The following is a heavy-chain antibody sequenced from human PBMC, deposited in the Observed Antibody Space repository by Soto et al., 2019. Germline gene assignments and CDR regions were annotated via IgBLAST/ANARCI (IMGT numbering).Heavy chain of an antibody. J-gene: IGHJ4*02. V-gene: IGHV4-34*01. CDR1: GGSFSGYY. Sequence: TSETLSLTCAVYGGSFSGYYWTWIRQPPGTGLEWIGEINHSGSTNYNPSHKSRVTISVDTSKNQISLKLTSVTAADTAVYYCARDKITGLFDYWGQGTLVTVSS. D-gene: IGHD2-8*02. CDR3: ARDKITGLFDY. CDR2: INHSGST.